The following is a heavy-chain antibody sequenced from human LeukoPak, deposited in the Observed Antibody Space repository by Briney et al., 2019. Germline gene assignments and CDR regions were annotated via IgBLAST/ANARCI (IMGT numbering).Heavy chain of an antibody. D-gene: IGHD3-22*01. Sequence: GGSLRLSCAASGFTFSSYAMHWVRQAPGKGLEWVAVISYDGSNKYYADSVKGRFTISRDNSKNTLYLQMNSLRAEDTAVYYCASHLNYYDSSGYYYFDYWGQGTLVTASS. V-gene: IGHV3-30*01. J-gene: IGHJ4*02. CDR1: GFTFSSYA. CDR3: ASHLNYYDSSGYYYFDY. CDR2: ISYDGSNK.